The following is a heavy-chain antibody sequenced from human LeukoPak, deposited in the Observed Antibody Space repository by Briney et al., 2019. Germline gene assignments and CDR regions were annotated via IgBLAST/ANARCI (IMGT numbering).Heavy chain of an antibody. CDR1: GLTFTSSA. V-gene: IGHV1-58*01. D-gene: IGHD3-16*02. J-gene: IGHJ5*02. CDR3: AAGPYDYVWGSYRSSWFDP. Sequence: SVKVSCKASGLTFTSSAVQWVRQARGQRLEWIGWIVVGSGNTNYAQKFQERVTITRDMSTSTAYMELSSLRSEDTAVYYCAAGPYDYVWGSYRSSWFDPWDQGTLVTVSS. CDR2: IVVGSGNT.